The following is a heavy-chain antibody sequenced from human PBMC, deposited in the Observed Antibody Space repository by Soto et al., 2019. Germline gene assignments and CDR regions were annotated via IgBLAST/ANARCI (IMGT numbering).Heavy chain of an antibody. J-gene: IGHJ2*01. CDR1: GFTFINYA. CDR3: ARKILGSTSRPNYWYFDL. CDR2: ISGGGDAA. D-gene: IGHD2-2*01. V-gene: IGHV3-23*01. Sequence: EVQLLESGGGSVQPGGSLRLSCAGSGFTFINYAMNWVRQAPGKGLEWVSSISGGGDAAFFPDSVRGRFTISRDNSKNTVTLQMNSLGVDDTAVYYCARKILGSTSRPNYWYFDLWGRGTLVTVSS.